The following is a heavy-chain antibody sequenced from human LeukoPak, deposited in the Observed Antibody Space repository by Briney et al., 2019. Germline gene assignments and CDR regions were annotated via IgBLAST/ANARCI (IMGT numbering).Heavy chain of an antibody. CDR2: INPNNGGT. V-gene: IGHV1-2*02. J-gene: IGHJ4*02. Sequence: ASVKVSCKASGYTFTGYYMHWVRQAPGQGLEWMGWINPNNGGTNYAQKFQGRVTMTRDTSISTAYMELNRLRSDDTAVYYCARGPYSNYLDYWGQGTLVTVSS. CDR1: GYTFTGYY. CDR3: ARGPYSNYLDY. D-gene: IGHD5-18*01.